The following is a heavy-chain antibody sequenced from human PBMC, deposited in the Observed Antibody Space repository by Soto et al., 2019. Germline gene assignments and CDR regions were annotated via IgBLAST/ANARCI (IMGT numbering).Heavy chain of an antibody. CDR2: IYYSGST. J-gene: IGHJ4*02. CDR1: GGSISSYY. V-gene: IGHV4-59*01. CDR3: ARALFDYGDYVFDY. D-gene: IGHD4-17*01. Sequence: SGTLSLTCTVSGGSISSYYWSWIRQPPGKGLEWIGYIYYSGSTNYNPSLKSRVTISVDTSKNQFSLKLSSVTAADTAVYYCARALFDYGDYVFDYWGQGTLVTVSS.